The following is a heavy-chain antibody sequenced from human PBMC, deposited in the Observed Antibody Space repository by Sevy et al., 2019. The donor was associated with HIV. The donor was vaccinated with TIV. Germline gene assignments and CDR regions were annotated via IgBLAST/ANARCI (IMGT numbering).Heavy chain of an antibody. V-gene: IGHV3-9*01. Sequence: GGSLRLSCTVSGFMFDAYAMHGVRQSPGKGLEWVSSISWNGENMGYADFVKGRFTISRDNAKKSLYLQMNGLRVEDTALFYCVKGMDSAGKYVNFDSWGQGTLVTVSS. D-gene: IGHD3-22*01. J-gene: IGHJ4*02. CDR2: ISWNGENM. CDR1: GFMFDAYA. CDR3: VKGMDSAGKYVNFDS.